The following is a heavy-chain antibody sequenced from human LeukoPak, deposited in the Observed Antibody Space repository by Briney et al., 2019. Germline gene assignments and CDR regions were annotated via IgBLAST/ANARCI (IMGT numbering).Heavy chain of an antibody. V-gene: IGHV4-59*08. Sequence: SETLSLTCTVSGGSISSYYWSWIRQPPGKGLEWIGYIYYSGSTNYNPSLKSRVTISVDTSKNLFSLKLSAVTAADTAVYYCARCISMVRGVIRPPDYWGQGTLVSVSS. CDR2: IYYSGST. CDR1: GGSISSYY. J-gene: IGHJ4*02. CDR3: ARCISMVRGVIRPPDY. D-gene: IGHD3-10*01.